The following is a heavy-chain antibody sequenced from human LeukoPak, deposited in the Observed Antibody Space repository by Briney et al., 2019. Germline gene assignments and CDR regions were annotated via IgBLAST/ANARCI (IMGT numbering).Heavy chain of an antibody. D-gene: IGHD3-10*01. CDR3: ARGGGYYYGSGSYYPSPFDY. J-gene: IGHJ4*02. CDR1: GGSISSGDYY. V-gene: IGHV4-30-4*01. CDR2: IYYSGST. Sequence: SQTLSLTCTVSGGSISSGDYYWSWIRQPPGKGLEWIGYIYYSGSTYYNPSLKSRVTISVDTSKNQSSLKLSSVTAADTAVYYCARGGGYYYGSGSYYPSPFDYWGQGTLVNVSS.